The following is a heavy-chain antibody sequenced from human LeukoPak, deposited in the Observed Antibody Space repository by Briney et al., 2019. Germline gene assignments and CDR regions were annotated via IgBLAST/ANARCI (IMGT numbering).Heavy chain of an antibody. V-gene: IGHV3-23*01. D-gene: IGHD7-27*01. J-gene: IGHJ4*02. Sequence: SGGSLRLSCEASGFTFSSYAMAWVRQAPGKGLEWVSSITIGGGRTYYADSVKGRFTVSRDDSKNTLYLQMNSLRAEDTAVYYCAKDGGLWVSAHWGDSWGRGTLVTVSS. CDR1: GFTFSSYA. CDR3: AKDGGLWVSAHWGDS. CDR2: ITIGGGRT.